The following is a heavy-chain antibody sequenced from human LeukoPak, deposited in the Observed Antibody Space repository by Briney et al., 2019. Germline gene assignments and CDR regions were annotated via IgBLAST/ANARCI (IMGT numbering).Heavy chain of an antibody. D-gene: IGHD3-10*01. CDR3: ARGGWVNDDSRALFGMDV. CDR1: GYTFSSYD. CDR2: MNPNSGNT. Sequence: ASVKVSCKASGYTFSSYDINWVRQATGQGLEWMGRMNPNSGNTNYAQKFQGRVTMTRSTSTSTAYLELSSLRSDDTAVYYCARGGWVNDDSRALFGMDVGGQGTTVTVS. J-gene: IGHJ6*02. V-gene: IGHV1-8*02.